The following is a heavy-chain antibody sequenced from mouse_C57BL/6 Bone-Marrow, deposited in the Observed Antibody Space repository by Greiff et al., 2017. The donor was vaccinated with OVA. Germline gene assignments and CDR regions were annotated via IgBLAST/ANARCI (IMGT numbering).Heavy chain of an antibody. D-gene: IGHD1-1*01. CDR1: GYTFTSYW. CDR2: INPSHGGT. V-gene: IGHV1-53*01. J-gene: IGHJ1*03. Sequence: QVQLQQPGTELVKPGASVKLSCKASGYTFTSYWMHWVKQRPGQGLEWLGNINPSHGGTNYNEKFKSKATLTVDNSSSTAYMQLSSLTSEDSAVYDCATDGSSPTGHFEVWGTGTTVTVAS. CDR3: ATDGSSPTGHFEV.